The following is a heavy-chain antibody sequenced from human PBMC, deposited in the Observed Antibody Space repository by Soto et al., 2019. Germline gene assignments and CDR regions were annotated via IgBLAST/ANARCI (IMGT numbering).Heavy chain of an antibody. CDR1: GFTFSSYA. CDR2: ISGSGGST. D-gene: IGHD6-13*01. J-gene: IGHJ5*02. Sequence: GVSLRLSWAASGFTFSSYAMSWVRQAPGKGLEWVSAISGSGGSTYYADSVKGRFTISRDNSKNTLYLQMNSLRAEDTAVYYCATEGATAAARPDCIVPSCQAPLVSLSS. CDR3: ATEGATAAARPDCIVP. V-gene: IGHV3-23*01.